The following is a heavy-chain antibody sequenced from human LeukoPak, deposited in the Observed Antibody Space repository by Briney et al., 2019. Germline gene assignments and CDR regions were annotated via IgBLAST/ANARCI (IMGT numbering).Heavy chain of an antibody. D-gene: IGHD3-3*01. V-gene: IGHV1-2*02. CDR3: ARGPLLRFLEWLLSIDY. CDR2: INPDSGGT. J-gene: IGHJ4*02. CDR1: GYTFTGYY. Sequence: GASEKVSCKASGYTFTGYYMHWVRQAPGQGLEWMGWINPDSGGTNYAQKFQGRVTMTRDTSISTAYMELSRLRSDDTAVYYCARGPLLRFLEWLLSIDYWGQGTLVTVSS.